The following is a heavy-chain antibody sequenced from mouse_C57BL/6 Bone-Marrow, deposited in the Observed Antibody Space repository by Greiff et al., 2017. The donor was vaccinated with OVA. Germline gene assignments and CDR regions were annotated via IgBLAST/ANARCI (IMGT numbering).Heavy chain of an antibody. J-gene: IGHJ1*03. V-gene: IGHV1-39*01. Sequence: EVQLQESGPGLVKPGASVKLSCTASGYSFTDYNMNWVKQTNGKSLEWIGVISPNYGTTSYNQKFKGQATLTVDQSSSTAYMQLNSLTSEDSAVCYCALRRITYFDVWGTGTTVTVSS. CDR3: ALRRITYFDV. D-gene: IGHD1-1*01. CDR2: ISPNYGTT. CDR1: GYSFTDYN.